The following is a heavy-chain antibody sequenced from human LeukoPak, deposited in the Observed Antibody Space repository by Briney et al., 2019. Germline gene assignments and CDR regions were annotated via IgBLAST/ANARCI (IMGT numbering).Heavy chain of an antibody. CDR3: AKDRRSSGYLFDY. Sequence: GGSLRLSCAASGFTFSSYAMTWVRQAPGKGLEWVSSIRGSGDSTYYADSVKGRFTLSRDNSKNTLYLQMNSLRAEDTAVYYCAKDRRSSGYLFDYWGQGTLVTVSS. D-gene: IGHD3-22*01. J-gene: IGHJ4*02. CDR2: IRGSGDST. V-gene: IGHV3-23*01. CDR1: GFTFSSYA.